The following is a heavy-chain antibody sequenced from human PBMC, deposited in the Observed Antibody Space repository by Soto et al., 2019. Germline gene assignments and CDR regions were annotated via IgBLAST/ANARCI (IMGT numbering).Heavy chain of an antibody. Sequence: GGSLTLSCAASGFTFSNAWMSWVRQAPGKGLEWVGRIKSKTDGGTTDYAAPVKGRFTISRDDSKNTLYLQMNSLKTEDTAVYYCTTTRGSYCSSTSCYWESYYYYMDVWGKGTTVTVSS. V-gene: IGHV3-15*01. J-gene: IGHJ6*03. CDR2: IKSKTDGGTT. CDR1: GFTFSNAW. CDR3: TTTRGSYCSSTSCYWESYYYYMDV. D-gene: IGHD2-2*01.